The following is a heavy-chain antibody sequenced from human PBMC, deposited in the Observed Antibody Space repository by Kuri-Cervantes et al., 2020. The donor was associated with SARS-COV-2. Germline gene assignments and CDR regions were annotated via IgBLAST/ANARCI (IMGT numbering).Heavy chain of an antibody. D-gene: IGHD4-11*01. V-gene: IGHV3-23*01. Sequence: GGSLRLSCAASGFTFSSYAITWVRQAPGKGLEWVSTIGDSGVSTYYADSVKGRFTISRDNSKDTLYLQMNSLRAEDTALYYCARTVDHWGQGTTVTVSS. CDR1: GFTFSSYA. CDR3: ARTVDH. CDR2: IGDSGVST. J-gene: IGHJ6*02.